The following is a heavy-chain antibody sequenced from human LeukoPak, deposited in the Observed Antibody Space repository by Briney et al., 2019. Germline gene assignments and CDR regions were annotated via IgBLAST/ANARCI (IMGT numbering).Heavy chain of an antibody. J-gene: IGHJ4*02. CDR1: GGTVSSYA. V-gene: IGHV1-69*04. CDR2: IIPNSGIA. Sequence: ASVTVSCKASGGTVSSYAISWVRQAPGHGLEWMGRIIPNSGIANYAQKFQGRVKITEEKSTSTAYMELSSLRSEDAAVYYCARDRSTKYYYASSGYYFDYWGQGTLVTVSS. D-gene: IGHD3-22*01. CDR3: ARDRSTKYYYASSGYYFDY.